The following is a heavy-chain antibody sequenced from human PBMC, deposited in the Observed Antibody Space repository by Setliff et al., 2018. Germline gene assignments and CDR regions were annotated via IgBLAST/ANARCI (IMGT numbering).Heavy chain of an antibody. J-gene: IGHJ6*03. CDR1: GASISSYY. V-gene: IGHV4-4*09. CDR2: IYSSGNI. CDR3: ARLPKIVTGYYGSHYYYYMDV. Sequence: SETLSLTCTVSGASISSYYWSWIRQPPGEGLEWIGYIYSSGNIKYNPSLKSRVTISLDTSKNQFSLRLNSVTAADTAVYYCARLPKIVTGYYGSHYYYYMDVWGKGTTVTVSS. D-gene: IGHD3-9*01.